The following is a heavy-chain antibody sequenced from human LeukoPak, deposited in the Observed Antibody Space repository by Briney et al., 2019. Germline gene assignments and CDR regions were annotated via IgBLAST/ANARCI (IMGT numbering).Heavy chain of an antibody. Sequence: GGSLRLSCVDSGFTSSSYAMSCVRQAPGGGLEWVAAISGNGGTTYYADSVKGRFTISRDNSKNTLYLQMNSLRAEDTAVFYCAKATTVSAAGSHFVYWGQGTLVTVSS. J-gene: IGHJ4*02. CDR3: AKATTVSAAGSHFVY. CDR2: ISGNGGTT. V-gene: IGHV3-23*01. D-gene: IGHD6-13*01. CDR1: GFTSSSYA.